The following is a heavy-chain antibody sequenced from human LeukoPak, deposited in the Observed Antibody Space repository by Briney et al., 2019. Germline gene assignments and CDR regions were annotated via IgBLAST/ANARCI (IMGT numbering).Heavy chain of an antibody. CDR3: AREGSYRVSYGYRREHYFDY. V-gene: IGHV3-21*01. Sequence: GGSLRLSCAASGFTFSSYSMNWARQAPGKGLEWVSSISSSSSYIYYADSVKGRFTISRDNAKNSLYLQMNSLRAEDTAVYYCAREGSYRVSYGYRREHYFDYWGQGTLVTVSS. CDR2: ISSSSSYI. D-gene: IGHD5-18*01. J-gene: IGHJ4*02. CDR1: GFTFSSYS.